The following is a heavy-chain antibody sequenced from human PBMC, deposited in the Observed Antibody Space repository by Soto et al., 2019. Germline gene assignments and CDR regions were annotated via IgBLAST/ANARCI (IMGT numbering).Heavy chain of an antibody. J-gene: IGHJ4*02. V-gene: IGHV3-13*01. CDR1: GFTFSSYD. CDR2: IGTGGDT. CDR3: ARGALGFDY. Sequence: EVRLVESGGGLVQPGGSLRLSCAASGFTFSSYDIHWVRQVPGRGLEWVSAIGTGGDTYYSGSVKGRFTISRENAKNSLFLQINSLRAGDTAVYYCARGALGFDYWGQGTLVNVSS.